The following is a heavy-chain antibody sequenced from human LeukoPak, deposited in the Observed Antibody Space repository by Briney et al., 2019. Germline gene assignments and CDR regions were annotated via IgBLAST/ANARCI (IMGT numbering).Heavy chain of an antibody. Sequence: GGSLRLSCAASGFSFSRDWMSWVRQPQGKGLEWVANIRDDGNEKYYADSVKGRFIISRDNARSSLHLQMSSLRVEDTAVYYCGRDGPGYTALDLWGQGTLVTVSS. J-gene: IGHJ5*02. CDR1: GFSFSRDW. D-gene: IGHD2-15*01. V-gene: IGHV3-7*04. CDR3: GRDGPGYTALDL. CDR2: IRDDGNEK.